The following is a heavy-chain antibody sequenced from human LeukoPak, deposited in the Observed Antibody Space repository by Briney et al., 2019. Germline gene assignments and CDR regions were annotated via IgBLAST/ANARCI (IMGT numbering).Heavy chain of an antibody. J-gene: IGHJ4*02. CDR3: ARSGYYDSSWSFDY. Sequence: ASVKVSCKASGYTFTSYGISWVRHAPGQGLEWMGWISAYNGNTNYAQKLQGRVTMTTDTSTSTAYMELRSLRSDDTAVYYCARSGYYDSSWSFDYWGQGTLVTVSS. D-gene: IGHD3-22*01. CDR2: ISAYNGNT. CDR1: GYTFTSYG. V-gene: IGHV1-18*01.